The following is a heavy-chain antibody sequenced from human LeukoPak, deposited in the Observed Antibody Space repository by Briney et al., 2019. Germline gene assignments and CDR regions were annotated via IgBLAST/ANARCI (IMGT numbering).Heavy chain of an antibody. D-gene: IGHD3-3*01. CDR3: AREGSDFWSGYLNWFDP. Sequence: GGSLRLSCAASGFTFRSYWMSWVRQAPGKGLEWVANIKQDGSEKYYVDSVKGRFTISRDNAKNSLYLQMNSLRAEDTAVYYCAREGSDFWSGYLNWFDPWGQGTLVTVSS. J-gene: IGHJ5*02. CDR1: GFTFRSYW. V-gene: IGHV3-7*01. CDR2: IKQDGSEK.